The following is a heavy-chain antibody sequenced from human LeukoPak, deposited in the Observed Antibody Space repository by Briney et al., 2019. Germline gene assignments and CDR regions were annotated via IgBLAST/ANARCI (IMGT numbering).Heavy chain of an antibody. J-gene: IGHJ3*02. CDR3: ATVARLRSLAQYYDSSGSFAFDI. Sequence: SGGSLRLSCAASGFTFSSYWMSWVRQAPGKGLEWVANIKQDGSEKYYVDSVKGRFTISRDNAKNSLYLQMNSLRAEDTAVYYCATVARLRSLAQYYDSSGSFAFDIWGQGTMVTVSS. CDR2: IKQDGSEK. V-gene: IGHV3-7*01. CDR1: GFTFSSYW. D-gene: IGHD3-22*01.